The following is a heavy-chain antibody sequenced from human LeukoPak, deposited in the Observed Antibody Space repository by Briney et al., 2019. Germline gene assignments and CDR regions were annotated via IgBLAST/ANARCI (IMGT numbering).Heavy chain of an antibody. CDR2: IYHSGST. D-gene: IGHD3-22*01. J-gene: IGHJ4*02. V-gene: IGHV4-30-2*01. CDR3: ARAGYYYDSSGYYPWYFDY. Sequence: SETLSLTCAVFGGSISSGGYSWSWIRQPPGKGLEWIGYIYHSGSTYYNPSLKSRVTISVDRSKNQFSLKLSSVTAADTAVYYCARAGYYYDSSGYYPWYFDYWGQGTLVTVSS. CDR1: GGSISSGGYS.